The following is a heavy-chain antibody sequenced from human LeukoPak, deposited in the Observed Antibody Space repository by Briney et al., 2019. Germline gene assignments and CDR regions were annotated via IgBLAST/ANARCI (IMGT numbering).Heavy chain of an antibody. V-gene: IGHV3-9*01. J-gene: IGHJ4*02. CDR3: AKDGIGYDSSGPY. Sequence: PGGSLRLSCAASGFTFDDYAKHWVRQAPGKGLEWVSGISWNSGSIGYADSVKGRFTISRDNAKNSLYLQMNSLRAEDTALYYCAKDGIGYDSSGPYWGQGTLVTVSS. D-gene: IGHD3-22*01. CDR2: ISWNSGSI. CDR1: GFTFDDYA.